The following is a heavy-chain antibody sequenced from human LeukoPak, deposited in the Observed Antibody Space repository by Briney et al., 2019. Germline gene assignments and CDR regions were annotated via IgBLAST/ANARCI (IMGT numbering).Heavy chain of an antibody. CDR2: ISSTGATI. CDR3: ARLTVLDY. D-gene: IGHD1-20*01. V-gene: IGHV3-48*03. Sequence: GGSLRLSCAASGFTFSGHEMNWVRQAPGKGLEWVSYISSTGATIYYADSVRGRFTISGDNAKNSLFLQMNSLRAEDTAVYYCARLTVLDYWGQGTLVTVSS. CDR1: GFTFSGHE. J-gene: IGHJ4*02.